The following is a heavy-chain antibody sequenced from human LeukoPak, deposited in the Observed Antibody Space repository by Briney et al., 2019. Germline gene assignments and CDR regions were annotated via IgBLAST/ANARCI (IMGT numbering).Heavy chain of an antibody. CDR3: ARIICYGLYYFDY. V-gene: IGHV2-70*11. D-gene: IGHD3-10*01. CDR2: IDWDDDK. Sequence: TLSLTCLVSGASISSADHYWTWIRQPPGKALEWLARIDWDDDKYYSTSLKTRLSISKDTSKNQVVLTMTNMDPVDTATYYCARIICYGLYYFDYWGQGTLVTVSS. CDR1: GASISSADHY. J-gene: IGHJ4*02.